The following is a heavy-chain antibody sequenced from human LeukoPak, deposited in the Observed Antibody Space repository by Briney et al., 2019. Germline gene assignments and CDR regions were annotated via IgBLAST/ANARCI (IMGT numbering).Heavy chain of an antibody. V-gene: IGHV4-30-4*08. CDR2: IYYSGSP. J-gene: IGHJ1*01. CDR1: GGSFSSGDYY. CDR3: ARVLSYSSGYSSVEYFQH. Sequence: SETLSLTCTVSGGSFSSGDYYWSWIRQPPGKVLEWIGYIYYSGSPYYNPSLQSRVTISVDTSKNQLSLKLSSVTAADTAVYYCARVLSYSSGYSSVEYFQHWGQGTLVTVSS. D-gene: IGHD3-22*01.